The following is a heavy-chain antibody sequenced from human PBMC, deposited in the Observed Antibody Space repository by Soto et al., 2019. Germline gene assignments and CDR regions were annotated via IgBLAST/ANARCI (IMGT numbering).Heavy chain of an antibody. CDR1: GGTFSSYA. CDR2: IIPIFGTA. J-gene: IGHJ6*02. D-gene: IGHD2-2*02. V-gene: IGHV1-69*13. Sequence: ASVKVSCEASGGTFSSYAISWVRQAPGQGLEWMGGIIPIFGTANYAQKFQGRVTITADESTSTAYMELSSLRSEDTAVYYCARDADVVIDCSSTSCYTKRYYYGMDVWGQGTTVTVSS. CDR3: ARDADVVIDCSSTSCYTKRYYYGMDV.